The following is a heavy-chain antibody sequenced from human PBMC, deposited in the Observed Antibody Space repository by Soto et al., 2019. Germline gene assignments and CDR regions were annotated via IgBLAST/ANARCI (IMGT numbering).Heavy chain of an antibody. CDR1: GGSISSYY. J-gene: IGHJ6*03. Sequence: SETLSLTCTVSGGSISSYYWSWIRQPPGKGLEWIGYIYYSGSTNYNPSLKSRVTISVDTSKNQFSLKLSSVTAADTAVYYCARVRAGYYYYMDVWGKGTTVTVSS. CDR3: ARVRAGYYYYMDV. CDR2: IYYSGST. V-gene: IGHV4-59*01.